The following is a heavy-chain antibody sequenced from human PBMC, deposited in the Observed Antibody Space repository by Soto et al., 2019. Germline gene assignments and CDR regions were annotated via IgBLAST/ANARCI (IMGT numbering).Heavy chain of an antibody. D-gene: IGHD6-6*01. Sequence: PGGSLRLSCAASGFTFSSYGMHRVRQAPGKGLEWVAVISYDGSNKYYADSVKGRFTISRDNSKNTLYLQMNSLRAEDTAVYYCAKDWAEHGSSPLDYWGQGTLVTVSS. CDR1: GFTFSSYG. CDR2: ISYDGSNK. J-gene: IGHJ4*02. V-gene: IGHV3-30*18. CDR3: AKDWAEHGSSPLDY.